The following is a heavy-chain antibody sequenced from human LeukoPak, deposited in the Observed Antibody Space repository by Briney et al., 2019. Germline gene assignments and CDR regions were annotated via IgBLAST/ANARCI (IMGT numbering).Heavy chain of an antibody. CDR1: GFSLTTSGVG. J-gene: IGHJ6*02. V-gene: IGHV2-5*01. CDR2: IHWNGDQ. Sequence: SGPTLVKPTPTLTLTFTFPGFSLTTSGVGVGWIRQPPGKALEWLAGIHWNGDQHYSPSLNTRLTITQDTSKNQVLLTMTNMDPVDTATYFCAHRRVAFGMDVWGQGATVTVSS. CDR3: AHRRVAFGMDV.